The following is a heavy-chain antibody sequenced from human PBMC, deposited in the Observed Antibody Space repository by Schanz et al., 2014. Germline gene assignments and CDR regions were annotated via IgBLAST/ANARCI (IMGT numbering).Heavy chain of an antibody. V-gene: IGHV3-48*01. D-gene: IGHD2-2*01. Sequence: EAHLVESGGGLVKPGGSLTLSCAASRFTVTNAWMSWVRQAPGKGLEWVSSISSGGGSTYYADSVKGRFTISRDNAKNSLFLQMNSLRAEDTAVYYCARAGYDADNWFDPWGQGTLVTVSS. CDR3: ARAGYDADNWFDP. CDR1: RFTVTNAW. CDR2: ISSGGGST. J-gene: IGHJ5*02.